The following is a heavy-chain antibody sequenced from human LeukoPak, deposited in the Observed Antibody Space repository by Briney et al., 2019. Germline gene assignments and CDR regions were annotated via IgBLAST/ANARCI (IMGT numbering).Heavy chain of an antibody. V-gene: IGHV1-2*02. D-gene: IGHD6-13*01. CDR1: GYTFTGYY. CDR2: INPNSGGT. CDR3: AREIRDSSSWYYYYYYMDV. J-gene: IGHJ6*03. Sequence: GASVKVSCKASGYTFTGYYMHWVRQAPGQGLEWMGWINPNSGGTNYAQKFQGRVTMTRDTSISTAYMELSRLRSDDTAVYYCAREIRDSSSWYYYYYYMDVWGKGTTVTVSS.